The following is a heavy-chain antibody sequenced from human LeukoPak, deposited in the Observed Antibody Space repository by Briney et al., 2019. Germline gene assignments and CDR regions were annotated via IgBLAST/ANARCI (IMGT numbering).Heavy chain of an antibody. Sequence: PSETLSLTCSVSGGSIRSYYWSWFRQPPGKGLEWIGSIYYSGSTYYNPSLKSRVTISVDTSKNQFSLKLSSVTAADTAVYYCARQRWQVKWYDDWGQGTLVTVSS. V-gene: IGHV4-59*05. CDR1: GGSIRSYY. CDR2: IYYSGST. CDR3: ARQRWQVKWYDD. D-gene: IGHD4-23*01. J-gene: IGHJ4*02.